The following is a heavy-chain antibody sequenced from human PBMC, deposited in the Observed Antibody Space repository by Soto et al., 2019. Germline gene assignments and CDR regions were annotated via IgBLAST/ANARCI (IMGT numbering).Heavy chain of an antibody. CDR1: GFTFSSYS. CDR3: ARWEPLYSIAAFDYYYYMDV. Sequence: GGSLRLSCAASGFTFSSYSMNWVRQAPGKGLEWVSSISSSSSYIYYADSVKGRFTISRDNAKNSLYLQMNSLRAEDTAVYYCARWEPLYSIAAFDYYYYMDVWGKGTTVTVSS. D-gene: IGHD6-6*01. V-gene: IGHV3-21*01. CDR2: ISSSSSYI. J-gene: IGHJ6*03.